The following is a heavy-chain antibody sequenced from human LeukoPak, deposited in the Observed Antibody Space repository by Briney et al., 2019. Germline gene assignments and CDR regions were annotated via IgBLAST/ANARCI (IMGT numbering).Heavy chain of an antibody. V-gene: IGHV1-18*01. D-gene: IGHD2-15*01. J-gene: IGHJ4*02. Sequence: ASVKVSCKTSGYTFTSHSITWVRQAPGQGLEWMGWISAYNGDTKYAQSLQGRVTMTTDTSTSTGYMELRSLRYDDTAVYYCARVWAYCSGGTCFDYWGQGTLVTVSS. CDR2: ISAYNGDT. CDR3: ARVWAYCSGGTCFDY. CDR1: GYTFTSHS.